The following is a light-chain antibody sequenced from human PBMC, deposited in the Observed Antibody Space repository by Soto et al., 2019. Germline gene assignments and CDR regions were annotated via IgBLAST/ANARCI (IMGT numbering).Light chain of an antibody. Sequence: DIQMTQSPSTLSASVGDRVTITCRASQSIGTWLAWYQQKPGKAPNLLIYKASSLESGVPSRFSGSGSGTEFTLIISSLQPDDFATYYCQQSNTYPRTFGQGTKVEIK. V-gene: IGKV1-5*03. J-gene: IGKJ1*01. CDR2: KAS. CDR3: QQSNTYPRT. CDR1: QSIGTW.